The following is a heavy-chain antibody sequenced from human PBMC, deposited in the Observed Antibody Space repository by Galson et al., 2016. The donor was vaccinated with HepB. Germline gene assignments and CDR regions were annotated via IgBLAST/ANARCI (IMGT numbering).Heavy chain of an antibody. Sequence: SLRLSCAASGFTFSDYAMSWVRQDPGKGLEWVSDISGGGTNTNYADSVKGRFTVSRDNSKNMLYMEMNSLRAEDTAIYYCAKERLAISAIGYFDYWGQGTLVAVSS. J-gene: IGHJ4*02. CDR2: ISGGGTNT. CDR3: AKERLAISAIGYFDY. CDR1: GFTFSDYA. V-gene: IGHV3-23*01. D-gene: IGHD3-3*01.